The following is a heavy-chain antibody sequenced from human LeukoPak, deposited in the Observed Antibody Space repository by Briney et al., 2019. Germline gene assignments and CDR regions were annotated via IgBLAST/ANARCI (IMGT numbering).Heavy chain of an antibody. CDR2: KSYDGSNK. V-gene: IGHV3-30-3*01. J-gene: IGHJ4*02. CDR1: GFTFSSYA. D-gene: IGHD4-17*01. Sequence: GGSLRLSCAASGFTFSSYAMHWVRQAPGKGLEWVAVKSYDGSNKYYADSVKGRFTISRDNSKNTLYLQMNSLRAEDTAVYYCARDDYGDDTPFDYWGQGTLVTVSS. CDR3: ARDDYGDDTPFDY.